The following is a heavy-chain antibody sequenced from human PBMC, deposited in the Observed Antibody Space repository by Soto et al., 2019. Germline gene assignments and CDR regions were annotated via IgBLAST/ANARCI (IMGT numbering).Heavy chain of an antibody. D-gene: IGHD3-22*01. Sequence: QVQLVQSGAEVKKPGSSVKVSCKASGGTFSSYTISWVRQAPGQGLEWMGRIIPILGIANYAQKFQGRVTITADKSTSTAYRELSSLRSEDTAVYYCASPYYDSSGYQPPFSYWGQGTLVTVSS. CDR3: ASPYYDSSGYQPPFSY. V-gene: IGHV1-69*02. CDR2: IIPILGIA. CDR1: GGTFSSYT. J-gene: IGHJ4*02.